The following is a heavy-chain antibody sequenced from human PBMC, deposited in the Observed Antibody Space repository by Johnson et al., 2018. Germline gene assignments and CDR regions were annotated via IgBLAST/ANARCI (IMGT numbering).Heavy chain of an antibody. D-gene: IGHD2-2*01. Sequence: QVQLVQSGGGVVQPGRSLRLSCAASGFTFSSYGMHWVRQAPGKGLEWVAVISYDGSNKYFADSVKGRFTISRDNSKNTLYLQMNSLRAEDTAVYYCARDQDCSSTSCRGMDVWGQGTTVTVSS. CDR2: ISYDGSNK. J-gene: IGHJ6*02. V-gene: IGHV3-30*03. CDR1: GFTFSSYG. CDR3: ARDQDCSSTSCRGMDV.